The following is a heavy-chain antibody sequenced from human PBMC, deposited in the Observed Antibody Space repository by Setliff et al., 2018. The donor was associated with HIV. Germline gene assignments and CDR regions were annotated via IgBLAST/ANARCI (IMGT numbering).Heavy chain of an antibody. CDR3: ARDVSSSYYFQH. CDR1: GGSISSGSYY. J-gene: IGHJ1*01. V-gene: IGHV4-61*02. Sequence: SETLSLTCTVYGGSISSGSYYWSWIRQPAGKGLEWIGRIYTSGSTNYNPSLKSRVTISIDTSNNQFSLKLSSMTAADTAVYYCARDVSSSYYFQHWGQGTLVTVSS. D-gene: IGHD6-13*01. CDR2: IYTSGST.